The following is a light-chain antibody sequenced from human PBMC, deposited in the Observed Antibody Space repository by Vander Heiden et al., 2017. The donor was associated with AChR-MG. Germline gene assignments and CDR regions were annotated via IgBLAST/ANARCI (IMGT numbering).Light chain of an antibody. Sequence: AALTPPASESGHPGQSITISCTGTSSDVGGYNYVSWYQRHPGKAPKLMIYDVSRRPSGVSNRFSGSKSGNTASLTISGLQAEDEADYYCSSYTSSSTLFYVFGTGTKVTVL. CDR1: SSDVGGYNY. CDR3: SSYTSSSTLFYV. V-gene: IGLV2-14*01. CDR2: DVS. J-gene: IGLJ1*01.